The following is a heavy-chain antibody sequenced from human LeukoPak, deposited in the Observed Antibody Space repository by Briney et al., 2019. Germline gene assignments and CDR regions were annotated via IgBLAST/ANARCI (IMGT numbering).Heavy chain of an antibody. V-gene: IGHV4-59*01. CDR3: AGITMVRGVILDY. CDR2: IYYSGST. J-gene: IGHJ4*02. Sequence: SETLSLTCTVSGGSISSYYLSWIRQPPGKGLEWIGYIYYSGSTNYNPSLKSRVTISVDTSKNQFSLKLSSVTAADTAVYYCAGITMVRGVILDYWGQGTLVTVSS. D-gene: IGHD3-10*01. CDR1: GGSISSYY.